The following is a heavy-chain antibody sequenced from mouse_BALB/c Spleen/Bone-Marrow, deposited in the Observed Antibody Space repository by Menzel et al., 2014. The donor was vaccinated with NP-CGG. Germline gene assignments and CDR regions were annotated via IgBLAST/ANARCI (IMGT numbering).Heavy chain of an antibody. J-gene: IGHJ3*01. V-gene: IGHV1-9*01. CDR3: ARSPY. Sequence: QVQLKESGAALMKPGASVKISCMATGYTFSSYWIERVKQRPGHGLEWIGEILPGSGITNYNEKFKGKATFTADTSSNTPYMQLGSLTSEDSAVCYCARSPYWGQGTLVTVSA. CDR1: GYTFSSYW. CDR2: ILPGSGIT.